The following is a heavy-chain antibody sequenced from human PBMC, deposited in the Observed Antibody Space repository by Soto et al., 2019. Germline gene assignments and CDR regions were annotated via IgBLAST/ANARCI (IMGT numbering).Heavy chain of an antibody. Sequence: QVQLVQSGAEVKKPGASVKVSCKASGYTFTSYDINWVRQATGQGLEWMGWMNPNSGNTGYAQKFQGRVTMTRNTSISTAYMELSSLRSEDTAVYYCARGQMHYRSSTSCKSPFDYWGQGTLVTVSS. CDR3: ARGQMHYRSSTSCKSPFDY. V-gene: IGHV1-8*01. J-gene: IGHJ4*02. CDR1: GYTFTSYD. CDR2: MNPNSGNT. D-gene: IGHD2-2*01.